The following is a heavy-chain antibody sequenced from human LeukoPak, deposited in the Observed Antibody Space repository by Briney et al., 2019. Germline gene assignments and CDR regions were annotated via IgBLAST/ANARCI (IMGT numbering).Heavy chain of an antibody. CDR1: GFTFINYA. J-gene: IGHJ4*02. CDR3: AKPTLLTSKNYHDRSGWLPIDY. V-gene: IGHV3-23*01. CDR2: ITGSGGKT. Sequence: PGGSLRLSCATSGFTFINYAMNWVRQAPGKGLEWVSGITGSGGKTYYADSVKGRFTISRDSSKNTLYLQMNSLRVEDTAVYYCAKPTLLTSKNYHDRSGWLPIDYWGQGALVTVSS. D-gene: IGHD3-22*01.